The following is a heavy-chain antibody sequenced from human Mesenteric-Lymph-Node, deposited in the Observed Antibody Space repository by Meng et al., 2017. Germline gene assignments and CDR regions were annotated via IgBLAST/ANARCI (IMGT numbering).Heavy chain of an antibody. J-gene: IGHJ2*01. CDR2: INQSGST. CDR3: ARGYYDSSGYGYWYFDL. V-gene: IGHV4-34*01. CDR1: VGSVSGHY. Sequence: QVQLQESGQGLVKPLETLSLAWAVYVGSVSGHYWSWIRQPPGKGLEWIGEINQSGSTNYNPSLKSRVTISVDTSKNQFSLKLSSVTAAGTAVYYCARGYYDSSGYGYWYFDLWGRGTLVTVSS. D-gene: IGHD3-22*01.